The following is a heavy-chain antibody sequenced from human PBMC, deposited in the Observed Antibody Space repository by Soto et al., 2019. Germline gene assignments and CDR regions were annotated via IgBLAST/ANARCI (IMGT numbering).Heavy chain of an antibody. CDR2: MYSGGST. V-gene: IGHV3-66*01. Sequence: EVQLVESGGGLVQPGGSLRLSCAASGLTASSNYMSWVRQAPGKGLEWVSVMYSGGSTYYADSVKGRFIISRDNYKTTLYLQMHSLRVEDTAVYDCARDSSLHQPLFYGMDVWGQGTTVTVSS. CDR1: GLTASSNY. D-gene: IGHD2-2*01. J-gene: IGHJ6*02. CDR3: ARDSSLHQPLFYGMDV.